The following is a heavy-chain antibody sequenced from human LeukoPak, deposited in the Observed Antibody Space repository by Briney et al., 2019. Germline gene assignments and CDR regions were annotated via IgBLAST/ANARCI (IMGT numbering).Heavy chain of an antibody. Sequence: ASVKVSCTASGYTFTSYAMHWVRQAPGQRLEWMGWVNAGNGNTKYSQKFQGRVTITRDTSASTAYMELSSLRSEDTAVYYCARAATLVDTAMVLYWGQGTLVTVSS. CDR1: GYTFTSYA. CDR3: ARAATLVDTAMVLY. V-gene: IGHV1-3*01. CDR2: VNAGNGNT. J-gene: IGHJ4*02. D-gene: IGHD5-18*01.